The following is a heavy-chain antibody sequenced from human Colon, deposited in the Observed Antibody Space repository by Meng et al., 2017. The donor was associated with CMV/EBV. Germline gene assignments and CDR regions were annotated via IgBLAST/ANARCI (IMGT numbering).Heavy chain of an antibody. V-gene: IGHV3-74*01. Sequence: GGSLRLSCAASGFTFSSYWMHWVRQAPGKGLVWVSRINSDGSSTSYADSVKGRFTISRDNAKNTLYLQMNSLRAEDTAVYYCARVGLYFWSALAGWAIDYWGQGTLVTVS. D-gene: IGHD3-3*01. J-gene: IGHJ4*02. CDR1: GFTFSSYW. CDR3: ARVGLYFWSALAGWAIDY. CDR2: INSDGSST.